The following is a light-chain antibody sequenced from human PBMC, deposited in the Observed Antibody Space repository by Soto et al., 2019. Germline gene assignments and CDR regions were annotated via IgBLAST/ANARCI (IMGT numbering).Light chain of an antibody. CDR2: DAS. CDR3: QQYDNLPT. Sequence: DIQMTQSPSSLSASVGDRVTITCQASQDISNYLNWYQQKPGKAPKLLIYDASNLETGVPSRFSGSGSGTDFTFTISSLHPEDIATYYCQQYDNLPTFGQGTKVDIK. CDR1: QDISNY. V-gene: IGKV1-33*01. J-gene: IGKJ1*01.